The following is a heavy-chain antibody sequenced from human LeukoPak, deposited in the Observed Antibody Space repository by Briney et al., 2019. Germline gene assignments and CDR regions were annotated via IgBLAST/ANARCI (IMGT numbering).Heavy chain of an antibody. V-gene: IGHV3-74*01. CDR3: ASAYYDSSGYLFEAFDI. CDR1: GFTFSSYW. D-gene: IGHD3-22*01. CDR2: INSDGSST. Sequence: GGSLRLSCAASGFTFSSYWMHWVRQAPGKGLVWVSRINSDGSSTNYADSVKGRFTISRDNAKNTLYLQMNSLRAEDTAVYYCASAYYDSSGYLFEAFDIWGQGTMVTVSS. J-gene: IGHJ3*02.